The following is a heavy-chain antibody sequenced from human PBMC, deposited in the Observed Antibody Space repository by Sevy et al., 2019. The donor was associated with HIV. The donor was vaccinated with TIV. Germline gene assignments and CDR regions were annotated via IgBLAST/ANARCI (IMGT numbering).Heavy chain of an antibody. CDR1: GFTFSDYY. CDR3: ASPLSYYDFWSGYYTGYYGMDV. J-gene: IGHJ6*02. D-gene: IGHD3-3*01. Sequence: GGSLRLSCAASGFTFSDYYMSWIRQAPGKGLEWVSYISSSGSTIYYADSVKGQFTISRDNAKNSLYLQMNSLRAEDTAVYYCASPLSYYDFWSGYYTGYYGMDVWGQGTTVTVSS. CDR2: ISSSGSTI. V-gene: IGHV3-11*01.